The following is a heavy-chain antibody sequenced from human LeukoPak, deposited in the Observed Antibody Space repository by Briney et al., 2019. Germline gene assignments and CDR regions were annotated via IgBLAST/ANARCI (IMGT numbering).Heavy chain of an antibody. V-gene: IGHV3-21*01. CDR3: AREGITGMIDY. J-gene: IGHJ4*02. D-gene: IGHD1-20*01. Sequence: GGSLRLSCAASGFTFSSYSMNWVRQAPGKGLEWVSSISSSSSYIYYADSVKGRFTISRDNAKNSLYLQMNSLRTEDTAVYYCAREGITGMIDYWGQGTLVTVSS. CDR1: GFTFSSYS. CDR2: ISSSSSYI.